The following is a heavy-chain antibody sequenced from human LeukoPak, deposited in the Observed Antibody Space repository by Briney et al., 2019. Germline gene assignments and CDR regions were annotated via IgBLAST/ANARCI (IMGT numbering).Heavy chain of an antibody. D-gene: IGHD3-3*01. J-gene: IGHJ4*02. V-gene: IGHV3-30*03. CDR3: ARDFTIFGVSGFDY. Sequence: PGGSLRLSCAAFGFTFSSYGMHWVRQAPGKGLEWVAVISYDGSNKYYADSVKGRFTISRDNSKNTLYPQMNSLRAEDTAVYYCARDFTIFGVSGFDYWGQGTLVTVSS. CDR2: ISYDGSNK. CDR1: GFTFSSYG.